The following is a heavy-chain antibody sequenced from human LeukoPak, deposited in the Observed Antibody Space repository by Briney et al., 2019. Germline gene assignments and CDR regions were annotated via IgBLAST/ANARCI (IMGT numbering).Heavy chain of an antibody. V-gene: IGHV3-23*01. D-gene: IGHD6-13*01. CDR3: ARDRRQQLIKDAFDL. J-gene: IGHJ3*01. CDR1: GFTFSSYA. Sequence: GGSLRLSCAASGFTFSSYAMSWVRQAPGKGLEWVSAISGSGGSTYYADSVKGRFTISRDYANNSLYLQMNSLRAEDTAVYYCARDRRQQLIKDAFDLWGQETMVTVSS. CDR2: ISGSGGST.